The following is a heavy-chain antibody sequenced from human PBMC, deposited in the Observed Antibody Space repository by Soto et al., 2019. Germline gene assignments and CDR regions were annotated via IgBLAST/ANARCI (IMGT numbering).Heavy chain of an antibody. CDR2: ISYDGTDK. CDR3: AHGYVVDS. V-gene: IGHV3-30-3*01. Sequence: GGSLRLSCTASGFIFSSYALHWVRQAPGKGLEWVAGISYDGTDKYYADSVRGRFTISRDKAKSTVFLEMNSLRPDDAAVYYCAHGYVVDSLGQGTQVTVSS. J-gene: IGHJ5*01. D-gene: IGHD3-16*01. CDR1: GFIFSSYA.